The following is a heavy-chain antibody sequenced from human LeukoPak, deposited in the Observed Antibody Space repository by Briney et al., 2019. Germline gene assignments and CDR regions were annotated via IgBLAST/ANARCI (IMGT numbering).Heavy chain of an antibody. CDR1: GGSISSYY. Sequence: PSETLSLTCTVSGGSISSYYWSWIRQPPGKGLEWIGYIYYSGSTNYNPSLKSRVTISVDTSKNQFSLKLSSVTAADTAVYYCAREGGDGFDYWGQGTLVTVSS. J-gene: IGHJ4*02. CDR2: IYYSGST. D-gene: IGHD2-21*02. CDR3: AREGGDGFDY. V-gene: IGHV4-59*01.